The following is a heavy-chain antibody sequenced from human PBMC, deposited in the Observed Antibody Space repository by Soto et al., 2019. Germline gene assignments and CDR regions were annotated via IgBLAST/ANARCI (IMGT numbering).Heavy chain of an antibody. D-gene: IGHD2-2*02. Sequence: QLQLQESGPGLVKPSETLSLTCTVSGGSISSSSYYWGWIRQPPGKGLEWIGNMYYSGNTYYNPSLKSRVTISVDTSKNQFSLKLSSVTAADTAVYYCARRVGYCGSTTCYTNFDYWGQGTLVTVSS. CDR1: GGSISSSSYY. V-gene: IGHV4-39*01. J-gene: IGHJ4*02. CDR3: ARRVGYCGSTTCYTNFDY. CDR2: MYYSGNT.